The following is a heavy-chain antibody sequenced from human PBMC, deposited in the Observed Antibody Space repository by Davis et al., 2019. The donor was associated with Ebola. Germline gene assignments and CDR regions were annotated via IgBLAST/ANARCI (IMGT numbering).Heavy chain of an antibody. CDR3: AKESGPLRKLDWLHL. J-gene: IGHJ3*01. D-gene: IGHD3-9*01. Sequence: PGGSLRLSCTASGFTFSSFGMSWVRQAPGKGLEWVSGVGSGGTSTYYADSVKGRFTISRDNSNNTLYLQMSSLRAEDTAIYYCAKESGPLRKLDWLHLWGQGTMVTVSS. CDR1: GFTFSSFG. CDR2: VGSGGTST. V-gene: IGHV3-23*01.